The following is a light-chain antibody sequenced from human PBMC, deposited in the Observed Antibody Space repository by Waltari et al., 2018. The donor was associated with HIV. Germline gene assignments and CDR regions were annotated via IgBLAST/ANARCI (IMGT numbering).Light chain of an antibody. Sequence: QPALTQPPSASGSPGQSVTISCTGTSRDIGTYTYVSWYQQHPGSAPNLLIYEVNKRPSGVPDRFSVSKSANTASLTVSGLQVADEADYYCSSYAGNNNYVFGTGTRVTVL. CDR1: SRDIGTYTY. CDR2: EVN. J-gene: IGLJ1*01. CDR3: SSYAGNNNYV. V-gene: IGLV2-8*01.